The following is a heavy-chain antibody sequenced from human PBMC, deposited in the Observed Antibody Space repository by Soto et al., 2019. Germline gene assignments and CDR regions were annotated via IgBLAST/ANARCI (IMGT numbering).Heavy chain of an antibody. Sequence: SETLSLSCTVPGGSISSYYWSWIRQPPGKGLEWIGYIYYSGSTNYNPSLKSRVTISVDTSKNQFSLKLSSVTAADTAVYYCAREGRRKNYFDYWGQGTPVTVS. CDR3: AREGRRKNYFDY. J-gene: IGHJ4*02. CDR2: IYYSGST. V-gene: IGHV4-59*01. CDR1: GGSISSYY.